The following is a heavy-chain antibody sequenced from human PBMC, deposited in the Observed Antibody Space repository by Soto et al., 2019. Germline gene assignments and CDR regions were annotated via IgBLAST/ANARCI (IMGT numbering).Heavy chain of an antibody. Sequence: EVQLVESGGGLVQPGGSLRLSCAASGFTFSSYWMSWVRQAPGKGLEWVANIKQDGSEKYYVDSVKGRFTISRDNAKNSLYLQMNSLRAEDTAVYYCARDFAAGYSSNWLDYWGQGTLVTVSS. CDR2: IKQDGSEK. CDR3: ARDFAAGYSSNWLDY. J-gene: IGHJ4*02. CDR1: GFTFSSYW. V-gene: IGHV3-7*01. D-gene: IGHD6-13*01.